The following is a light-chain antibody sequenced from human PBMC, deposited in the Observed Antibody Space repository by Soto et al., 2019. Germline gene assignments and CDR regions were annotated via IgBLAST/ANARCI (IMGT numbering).Light chain of an antibody. Sequence: QSVLAQPASVSGSPGQSITISCTGSSSDVGGYNYVSWYQQHPGKAPKLMIYDVSNRPSGVSNRFSGSKSGNTASLTISGPQAEDEADYYCSSYTSTGTLLFGTGTKVTVL. V-gene: IGLV2-14*01. CDR1: SSDVGGYNY. CDR3: SSYTSTGTLL. J-gene: IGLJ1*01. CDR2: DVS.